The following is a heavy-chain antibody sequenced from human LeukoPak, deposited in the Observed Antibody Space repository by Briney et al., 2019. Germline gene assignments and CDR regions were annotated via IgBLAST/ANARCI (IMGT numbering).Heavy chain of an antibody. Sequence: GGSLRLSCAASGFTFSSYAMHWVRQAPGKGLEWVAVISYDGSNKYYADSVKGRFTISRDNSKNTLYLQMNSLRAEDTAVYYCARTTPRAEYFQHWGQGTLVTVSS. CDR3: ARTTPRAEYFQH. CDR1: GFTFSSYA. J-gene: IGHJ1*01. CDR2: ISYDGSNK. D-gene: IGHD2-15*01. V-gene: IGHV3-30-3*01.